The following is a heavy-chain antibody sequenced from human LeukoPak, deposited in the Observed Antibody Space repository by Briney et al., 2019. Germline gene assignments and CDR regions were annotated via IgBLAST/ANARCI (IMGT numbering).Heavy chain of an antibody. V-gene: IGHV3-48*01. CDR3: ARDRDSSSPRLTTIGY. CDR2: ISSSSSTI. J-gene: IGHJ4*02. CDR1: GFTFSSYS. Sequence: PGGSLRLSCAASGFTFSSYSMNWVRQAPGKGLEWVSYISSSSSTIYYGDSVKGRFTISRDNAKNSLYLQMNSLRAEDTAVYYCARDRDSSSPRLTTIGYWGQGTLVTVSS. D-gene: IGHD6-6*01.